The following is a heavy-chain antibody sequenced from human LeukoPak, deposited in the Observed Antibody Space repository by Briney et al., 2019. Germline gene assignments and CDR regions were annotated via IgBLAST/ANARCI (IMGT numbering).Heavy chain of an antibody. CDR3: ARDQVTRYPSTFDL. J-gene: IGHJ4*02. V-gene: IGHV3-7*01. CDR1: GFTYSIHW. Sequence: GGSLRLSCAASGFTYSIHWMTWVRQAPGKGLEWVATIKLDGTVKYYVDSVKGRFTISRDNAKSSLYLQMNSLRAEDTAVYYCARDQVTRYPSTFDLWGQGTLVTVSS. CDR2: IKLDGTVK. D-gene: IGHD4-23*01.